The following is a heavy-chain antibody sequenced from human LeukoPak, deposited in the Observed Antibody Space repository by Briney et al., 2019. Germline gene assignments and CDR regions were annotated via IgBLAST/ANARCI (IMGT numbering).Heavy chain of an antibody. Sequence: GGSLRLSCAASGFTFSSYAMSWVRQAPGKGLEWVSAISGSGGSTYYADSVKGRFTISRDTSKNTLSLQMDSLRAEDTAVYYCARGTRWPGLDYWGQGTLVTVSS. D-gene: IGHD3-10*01. CDR2: ISGSGGST. CDR1: GFTFSSYA. J-gene: IGHJ4*02. CDR3: ARGTRWPGLDY. V-gene: IGHV3-23*01.